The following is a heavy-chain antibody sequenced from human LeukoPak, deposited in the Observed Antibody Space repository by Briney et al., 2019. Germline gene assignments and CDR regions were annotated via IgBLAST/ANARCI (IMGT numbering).Heavy chain of an antibody. V-gene: IGHV1-18*01. Sequence: GGSVKVSCKASGYTFTSYGISWVRQAPGQGLEWMGWISAYNGNTNYAQKFQGRVTMTRDTSISTAYMELSRLRSDDTAVYYCARTERYYDILTGSYYYYYMDVWGKGTTVTVSS. D-gene: IGHD3-9*01. CDR1: GYTFTSYG. CDR3: ARTERYYDILTGSYYYYYMDV. CDR2: ISAYNGNT. J-gene: IGHJ6*03.